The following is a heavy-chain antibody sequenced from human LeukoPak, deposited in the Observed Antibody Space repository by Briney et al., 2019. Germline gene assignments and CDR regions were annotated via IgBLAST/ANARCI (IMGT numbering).Heavy chain of an antibody. V-gene: IGHV3-21*06. Sequence: GGSLRLSCAASGFTFTNYDMNWVRQAPGKGLEWVSSISSSSSSYIYYADAVKGRFTIPRDNAKNSLYLQMNSLRAEDTAVYYCARVGFFRGWLGRAEYYYGMDVWGQGTTVTVSS. J-gene: IGHJ6*02. CDR1: GFTFTNYD. D-gene: IGHD6-19*01. CDR3: ARVGFFRGWLGRAEYYYGMDV. CDR2: ISSSSSSYI.